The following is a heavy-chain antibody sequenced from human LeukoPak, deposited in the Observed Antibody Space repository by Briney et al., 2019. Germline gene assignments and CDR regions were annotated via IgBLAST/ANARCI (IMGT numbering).Heavy chain of an antibody. Sequence: SETLSLTCTVSGGSISSYYWSWIRQPPGKGLEWIGYIYYSGSTNYNPSLKSPVTISVDTSKNQFSLKLSSVTAADTAVYYCARVNYYDTRADPWGQGTLVTVSS. V-gene: IGHV4-59*01. CDR3: ARVNYYDTRADP. D-gene: IGHD3-22*01. CDR2: IYYSGST. CDR1: GGSISSYY. J-gene: IGHJ5*02.